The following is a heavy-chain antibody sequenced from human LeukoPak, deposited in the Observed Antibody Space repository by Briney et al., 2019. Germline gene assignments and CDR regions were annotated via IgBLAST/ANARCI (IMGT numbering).Heavy chain of an antibody. D-gene: IGHD3-10*01. CDR3: ASHYGSGSYYFPY. V-gene: IGHV1-24*01. Sequence: GASVKVSCKVSGYILTELSMHWARQAPGKGLEWMGGFDPEDGETIYAQKFQGRVTMTEDTSTDTAYMELSSLRSGDTAVYYCASHYGSGSYYFPYWGQGTLVTVSS. CDR2: FDPEDGET. J-gene: IGHJ4*02. CDR1: GYILTELS.